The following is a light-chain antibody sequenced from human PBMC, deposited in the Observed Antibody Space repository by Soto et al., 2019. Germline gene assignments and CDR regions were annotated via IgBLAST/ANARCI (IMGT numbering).Light chain of an antibody. CDR1: QSVSSY. Sequence: EIGLTQSQATLSLSPGERATVSCWARQSVSSYLAWYQQKPGQDPRLVVSGEYTRATGIEDRFNGGGSGTEFTLTIRSLQSEDFAVYYCKPYNDWPRTLGNGPKVDLK. V-gene: IGKV3-15*01. CDR2: GEY. J-gene: IGKJ1*01. CDR3: KPYNDWPRT.